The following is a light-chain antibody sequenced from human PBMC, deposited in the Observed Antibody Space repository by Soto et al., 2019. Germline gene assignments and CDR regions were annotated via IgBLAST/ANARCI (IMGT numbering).Light chain of an antibody. Sequence: IVLTQSPATLSLSPWERATLSCRASQRISSYLAWYQQKPGQAPRLFIYDASNRATGIPARFSGSGSGTDFTLTISSLEPEDFAVYYCQQRSEWPITFGQGTRLEIK. CDR2: DAS. J-gene: IGKJ5*01. CDR3: QQRSEWPIT. CDR1: QRISSY. V-gene: IGKV3-11*01.